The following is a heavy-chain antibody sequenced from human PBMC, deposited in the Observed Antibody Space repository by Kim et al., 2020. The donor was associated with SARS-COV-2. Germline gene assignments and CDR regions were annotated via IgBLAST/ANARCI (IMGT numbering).Heavy chain of an antibody. CDR3: ARAAPGAFVI. J-gene: IGHJ3*02. CDR2: ISSSSSYI. V-gene: IGHV3-21*01. Sequence: GGSLRLSCAASGFTFSSYSMNWVRQAPGKGLEWVSSISSSSSYIYYADSEKGRFTNSRDNAKNSPYLQMNSLRAEDTAVYYCARAAPGAFVIWGRRTMVTVSS. CDR1: GFTFSSYS.